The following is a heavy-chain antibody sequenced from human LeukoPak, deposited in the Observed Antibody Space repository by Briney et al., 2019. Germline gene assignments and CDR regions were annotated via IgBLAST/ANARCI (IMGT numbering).Heavy chain of an antibody. CDR3: ARYGGGTSADYYFDY. D-gene: IGHD3-16*01. V-gene: IGHV3-30*04. CDR2: LSYDGRDK. J-gene: IGHJ4*02. CDR1: RFTFTSYA. Sequence: TGGSLRLSCAASRFTFTSYAMHWVRQAPGKGLEWVAVLSYDGRDKHYADSVKGRFTISRDSSKSPLYLQMNSLRAEDTAVYYCARYGGGTSADYYFDYWGQGTLVTVSS.